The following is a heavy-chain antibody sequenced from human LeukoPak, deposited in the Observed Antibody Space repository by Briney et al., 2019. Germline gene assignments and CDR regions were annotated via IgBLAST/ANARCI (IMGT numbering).Heavy chain of an antibody. V-gene: IGHV1-69*05. Sequence: SVKVSCKASGGTFSSYAISWVRQAPGQGLEWMGGIIPIFGTANYAQKFQGRVTITTDESTSTAYMELSSLRSEDTAVYYCARRGSLGDHFDYWGQGTLVTVSS. CDR3: ARRGSLGDHFDY. CDR2: IIPIFGTA. D-gene: IGHD2-21*02. CDR1: GGTFSSYA. J-gene: IGHJ4*02.